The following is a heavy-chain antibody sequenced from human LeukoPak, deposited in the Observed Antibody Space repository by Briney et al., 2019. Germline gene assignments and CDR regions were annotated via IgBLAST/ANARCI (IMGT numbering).Heavy chain of an antibody. CDR3: PGDVGCSDSSCMAWFDP. CDR2: FSNTERT. Sequence: SETLSLTCTVSGGSMRSYYWSWIRQPAGKGLEWIGRFSNTERTNYNPSLKGRVTMSVDTSKNQFSLKVSSVTAADTAVYYCPGDVGCSDSSCMAWFDPWGQGTLVTVSS. V-gene: IGHV4-4*07. J-gene: IGHJ5*02. CDR1: GGSMRSYY. D-gene: IGHD2-2*01.